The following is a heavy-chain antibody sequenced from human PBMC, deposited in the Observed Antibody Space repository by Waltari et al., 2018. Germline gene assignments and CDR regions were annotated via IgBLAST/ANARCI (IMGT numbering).Heavy chain of an antibody. J-gene: IGHJ4*02. V-gene: IGHV4-59*01. CDR2: IYYSGST. CDR1: GGSISSYY. CDR3: ARGPPGGCGGDCHATD. Sequence: QVQLQESGPGLVKPSETLSLTCTVSGGSISSYYWSWIRQPPGKGLEWIGYIYYSGSTNYNPSLKSRVTISVDTSKNQFSLKLSSVTAADTAVYYCARGPPGGCGGDCHATDWGQGTLVTVSS. D-gene: IGHD2-21*01.